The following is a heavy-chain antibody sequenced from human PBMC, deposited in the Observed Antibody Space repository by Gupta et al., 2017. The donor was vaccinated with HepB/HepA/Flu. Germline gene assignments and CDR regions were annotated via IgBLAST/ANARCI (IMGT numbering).Heavy chain of an antibody. V-gene: IGHV1-2*06. Sequence: QVHLVQSGAEVKKPEASMKVSCKASGYTFTNYYVHWIRQVPGQGPEWMGRINPNNGDTVYAHNFQGRVTMTTDTSITTAYLDLSRLRIDDTAIYYCATIEGLIGTTWGQGALVTISS. CDR1: GYTFTNYY. CDR3: ATIEGLIGTT. D-gene: IGHD1-14*01. J-gene: IGHJ4*02. CDR2: INPNNGDT.